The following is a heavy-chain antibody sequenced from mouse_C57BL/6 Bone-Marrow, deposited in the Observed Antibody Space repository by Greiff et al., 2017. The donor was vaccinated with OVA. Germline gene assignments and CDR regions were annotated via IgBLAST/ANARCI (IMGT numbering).Heavy chain of an antibody. CDR3: ASFIYYGNHWYFDV. Sequence: QVQLQQPGTELVKPGASVKLSCKASGYTFTSYWMHWVKQRPGQGLEWIGNINPSNGGTNYNEKFKSKATLTVDKSPSTAYMQLSSLTSEDSAVYYCASFIYYGNHWYFDVWGTGTTVTVSS. V-gene: IGHV1-53*01. J-gene: IGHJ1*03. CDR1: GYTFTSYW. CDR2: INPSNGGT. D-gene: IGHD2-1*01.